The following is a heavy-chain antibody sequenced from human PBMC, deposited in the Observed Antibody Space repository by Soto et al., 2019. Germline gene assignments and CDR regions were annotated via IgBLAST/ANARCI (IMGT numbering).Heavy chain of an antibody. D-gene: IGHD3-10*01. V-gene: IGHV4-59*01. CDR3: ARGDPLLWFGEKVYYGMDV. J-gene: IGHJ6*02. CDR1: GGSISSYY. CDR2: IYYSGST. Sequence: QVQLQESGPGLVKPSETLSLTCTVSGGSISSYYWSWIRQPPGKGLEWIGYIYYSGSTNYNPSLRSRVTISVDTSKNQVSLKRSSVTAADTAVYYCARGDPLLWFGEKVYYGMDVWGQGTTVTVSS.